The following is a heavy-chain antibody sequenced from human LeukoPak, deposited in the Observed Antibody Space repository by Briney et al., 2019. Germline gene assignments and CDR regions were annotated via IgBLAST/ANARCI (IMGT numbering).Heavy chain of an antibody. CDR1: GFTFSAYA. D-gene: IGHD3-22*01. J-gene: IGHJ4*02. Sequence: GGSLRLSCAASGFTFSAYALHWVRQTPDKRLERVAVISYDGAKKDYADSVKGRFIVSRDNSKRTLYLEMNILSAEDTAVYYCARDPEFHGSSGYYDDWGRGTLVTVSS. CDR2: ISYDGAKK. V-gene: IGHV3-30*01. CDR3: ARDPEFHGSSGYYDD.